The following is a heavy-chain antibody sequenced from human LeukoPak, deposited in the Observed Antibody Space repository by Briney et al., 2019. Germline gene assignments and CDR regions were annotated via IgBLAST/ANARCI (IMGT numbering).Heavy chain of an antibody. J-gene: IGHJ4*02. CDR2: ISGSGGST. CDR3: TRIKYSTSWSGDY. Sequence: GGSLRLSCAASGFTFSSYAMSWVRQAPGKGLEWVSAISGSGGSTHYADSVKGRFSISRDNSKNTMYLRMNSLRAEDTAIYYCTRIKYSTSWSGDYWGQGALVTVSS. D-gene: IGHD6-13*01. V-gene: IGHV3-23*01. CDR1: GFTFSSYA.